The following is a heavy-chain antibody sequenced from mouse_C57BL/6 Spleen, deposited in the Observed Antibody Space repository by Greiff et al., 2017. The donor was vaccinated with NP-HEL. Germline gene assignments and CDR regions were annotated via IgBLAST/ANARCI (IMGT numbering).Heavy chain of an antibody. Sequence: VHLVESGPGLVAPSQSLSITCTVSGFSLTSYGVSWVRQPPGKGLEWLGVIWGDGSTNYHSALISRLSISKDNSQSPVVLTLNSLQTDDTATYYCATYGDGDDWGQGTSVTVSS. D-gene: IGHD2-13*01. CDR3: ATYGDGDD. CDR2: IWGDGST. V-gene: IGHV2-3*01. CDR1: GFSLTSYG. J-gene: IGHJ4*01.